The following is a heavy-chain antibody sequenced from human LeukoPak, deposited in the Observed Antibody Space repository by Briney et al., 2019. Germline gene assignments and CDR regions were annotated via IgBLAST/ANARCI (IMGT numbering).Heavy chain of an antibody. CDR3: TRLTAVVDF. CDR2: INPNSGGT. V-gene: IGHV1-2*06. J-gene: IGHJ4*02. CDR1: GYTFTGYF. D-gene: IGHD5-18*01. Sequence: ASVKASCKASGYTFTGYFIHWVRQAPGQGGEWMGRINPNSGGTNYAQKFQGRVTMTRDTSINTVYMELTRLTSDDTAVYYCTRLTAVVDFWGQGTLVTVSS.